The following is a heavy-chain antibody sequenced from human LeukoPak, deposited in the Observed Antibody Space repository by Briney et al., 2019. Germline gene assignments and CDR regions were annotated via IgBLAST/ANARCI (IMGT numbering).Heavy chain of an antibody. J-gene: IGHJ6*02. Sequence: ALVKVSCKASGYTFTSYDINWVRQATGQGLEWMGWMNPNSGNTGYAQKFQGRVTTTRNTSISTAYMELSSLRSEDTAVYYCASLGSSYRSLSYYYYYGMDVWGQGTTVTVSS. CDR3: ASLGSSYRSLSYYYYYGMDV. CDR1: GYTFTSYD. V-gene: IGHV1-8*01. CDR2: MNPNSGNT. D-gene: IGHD6-13*01.